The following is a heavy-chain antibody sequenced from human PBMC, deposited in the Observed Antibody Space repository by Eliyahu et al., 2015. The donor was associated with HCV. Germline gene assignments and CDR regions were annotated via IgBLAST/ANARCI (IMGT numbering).Heavy chain of an antibody. D-gene: IGHD6-19*01. Sequence: QVQLQESGPGLVQPSETLSLTCTVPGASINTYYWSWIRQPPGKGLEWIGYMYYSGSTNCNPSLKSRVTITIDTSKNQFSLKLSSVTAADTAVYYCASGGGGIAVAGTGGWFDPWGQGTLVTVSS. CDR1: GASINTYY. V-gene: IGHV4-59*01. CDR2: MYYSGST. CDR3: ASGGGGIAVAGTGGWFDP. J-gene: IGHJ5*02.